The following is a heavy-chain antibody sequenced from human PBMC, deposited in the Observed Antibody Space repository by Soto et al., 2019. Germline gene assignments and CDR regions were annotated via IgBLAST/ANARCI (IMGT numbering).Heavy chain of an antibody. Sequence: GGSLRLSCAASGFTFSSYAMSWVRQAPGKGLEWVSAISGSGGSTYYADSVKGRFTISRDNSKNTLYLQMNSLRAEDTAVYYCAKFREDYGDEGESMGLDYWGQGTLVTVSS. CDR2: ISGSGGST. V-gene: IGHV3-23*01. CDR3: AKFREDYGDEGESMGLDY. CDR1: GFTFSSYA. J-gene: IGHJ4*02. D-gene: IGHD4-17*01.